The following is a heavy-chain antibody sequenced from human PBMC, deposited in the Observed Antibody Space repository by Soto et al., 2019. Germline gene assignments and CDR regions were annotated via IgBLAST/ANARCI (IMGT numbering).Heavy chain of an antibody. Sequence: EVQLVESGGGLVQPGGSLRLSCAASGFTFSTYSMNWVRQAPGKGLEWVSYISSSSRTIYYADSVKGRFTISRDNAKTSLYLQMNSLRAEDTAVYYCARRADSYGSGDYWGQGTLVTVSS. CDR1: GFTFSTYS. CDR2: ISSSSRTI. V-gene: IGHV3-48*01. D-gene: IGHD3-10*01. J-gene: IGHJ4*02. CDR3: ARRADSYGSGDY.